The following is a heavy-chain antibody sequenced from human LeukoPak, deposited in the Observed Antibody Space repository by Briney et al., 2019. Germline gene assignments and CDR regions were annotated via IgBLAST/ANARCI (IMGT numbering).Heavy chain of an antibody. D-gene: IGHD6-6*01. CDR1: GFTVSSNY. CDR2: IYSGGST. Sequence: RGSLRLSCAASGFTVSSNYMSWVRQAPGKGLEWVSVIYSGGSTYYADSVKGRFTISRDNSKNTLYLQMNSLRAEDTAVYYCARVTSIAARPIVFDYYYMDVWGKGTTVTVSS. CDR3: ARVTSIAARPIVFDYYYMDV. J-gene: IGHJ6*03. V-gene: IGHV3-53*01.